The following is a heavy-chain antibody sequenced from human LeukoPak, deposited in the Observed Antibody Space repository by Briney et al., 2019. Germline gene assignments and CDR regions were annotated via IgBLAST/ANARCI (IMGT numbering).Heavy chain of an antibody. CDR3: ARGLPVERYFHL. J-gene: IGHJ2*01. V-gene: IGHV1-18*01. CDR2: ISPYNGKT. D-gene: IGHD1-1*01. Sequence: VASVKVSCKATHYSFTSYGITWVRQAPGEGLEWMGWISPYNGKTNYAQKFQGRLTMTTDTSTSTAYMELRSLKVDDTAVFYCARGLPVERYFHLWGRGTLVTVSS. CDR1: HYSFTSYG.